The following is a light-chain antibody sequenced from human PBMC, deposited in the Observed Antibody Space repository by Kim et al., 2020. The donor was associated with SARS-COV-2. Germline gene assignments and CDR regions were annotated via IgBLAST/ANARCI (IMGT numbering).Light chain of an antibody. CDR2: GAS. V-gene: IGKV3-15*01. Sequence: EIVMTQYPATLSVSPGERVTLSCRASQSFTSNLAWYQQKPGQAPRLLIYGASTRATGFPARFTGSGSGTEFTLSISSLQSEDFAIYYCQQYNSWPITFGQGTRLEIK. J-gene: IGKJ5*01. CDR1: QSFTSN. CDR3: QQYNSWPIT.